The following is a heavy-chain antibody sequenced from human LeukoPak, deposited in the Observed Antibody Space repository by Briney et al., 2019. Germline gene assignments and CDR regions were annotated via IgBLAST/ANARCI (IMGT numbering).Heavy chain of an antibody. CDR2: ISGSGGST. J-gene: IGHJ4*02. CDR3: AKAQDPIAAAGTSPFDY. CDR1: GFTFSSYA. Sequence: GGSLRLSCAASGFTFSSYAMHWVRQAPGKGLEWVSAISGSGGSTFYADSVKGRFTISRDNSKNTLSLQMNSLRAEDTAVYYCAKAQDPIAAAGTSPFDYWGQGTLVTVSS. D-gene: IGHD6-13*01. V-gene: IGHV3-23*01.